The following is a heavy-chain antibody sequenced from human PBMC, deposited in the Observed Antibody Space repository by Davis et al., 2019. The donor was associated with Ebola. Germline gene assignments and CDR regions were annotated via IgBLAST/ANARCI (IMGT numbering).Heavy chain of an antibody. Sequence: ASVKVSCKASGYTFTGYYMHWVRQAPGQGLEWMGWINPNSGGTNYAQKFQGRVTMTRDTSISTAYMELSRLRSDDTAVYYCARRPPYCGSSTSCYFFDYWGQGTLVTVSS. J-gene: IGHJ4*02. V-gene: IGHV1-2*02. CDR3: ARRPPYCGSSTSCYFFDY. D-gene: IGHD2-2*01. CDR1: GYTFTGYY. CDR2: INPNSGGT.